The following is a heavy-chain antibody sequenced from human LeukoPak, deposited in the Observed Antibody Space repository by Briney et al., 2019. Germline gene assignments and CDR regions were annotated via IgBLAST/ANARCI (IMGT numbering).Heavy chain of an antibody. D-gene: IGHD1-26*01. V-gene: IGHV1-2*02. CDR1: GYTFTGYY. J-gene: IGHJ6*03. CDR3: ARVPPRLSGSYSYYYYYYMDV. CDR2: INPNSGGT. Sequence: ASVKVSCKASGYTFTGYYMHWVRQAPGQGLEWMGWINPNSGGTNYAQKLQGRVTMTTDTSTSTAYMELRRLRSDDTAVSYCARVPPRLSGSYSYYYYYYMDVWGKGTTVTISS.